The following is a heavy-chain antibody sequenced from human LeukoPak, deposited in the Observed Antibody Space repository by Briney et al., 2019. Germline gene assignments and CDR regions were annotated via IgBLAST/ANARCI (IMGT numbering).Heavy chain of an antibody. D-gene: IGHD3-22*01. CDR2: ISAYNGNT. J-gene: IGHJ4*02. CDR1: GYTFSSYG. V-gene: IGHV1-18*01. Sequence: GASVKVSCKASGYTFSSYGIAWVRQAPGQGLEWMGWISAYNGNTNYAQKLQGRVTMTTDTSTSTAYMELRSLRSDDTAVYYCARADSSGNYYSFDHWGQGTLVTVSS. CDR3: ARADSSGNYYSFDH.